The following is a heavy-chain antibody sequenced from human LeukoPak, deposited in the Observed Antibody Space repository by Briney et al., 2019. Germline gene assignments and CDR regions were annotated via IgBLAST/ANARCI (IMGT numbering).Heavy chain of an antibody. CDR1: GFTFSSYA. V-gene: IGHV3-21*01. D-gene: IGHD3-10*01. J-gene: IGHJ4*02. CDR2: ISSSSSYI. CDR3: ARGSESLIFDY. Sequence: GGSLRLSCAASGFTFSSYAMSWVRQAPGKGLEWVSSISSSSSYIYYADSVKGRFTISRDNSKNTLYLQMNSLRAEDTAVYYCARGSESLIFDYGGKETLVTVSS.